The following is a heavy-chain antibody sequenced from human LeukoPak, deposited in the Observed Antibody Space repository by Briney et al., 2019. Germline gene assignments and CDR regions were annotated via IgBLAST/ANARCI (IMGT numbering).Heavy chain of an antibody. J-gene: IGHJ4*02. CDR3: ARVAMVVTLNPYDY. Sequence: ASVKVSCKASGYTFTSYGISWLRQAPGQGLEWMVWISAYNGNTNYAQKLQGRVTMTTDTSTSTAYMELRSLRSDDTAVYYCARVAMVVTLNPYDYWGQGTLVTVSS. V-gene: IGHV1-18*01. D-gene: IGHD4-23*01. CDR2: ISAYNGNT. CDR1: GYTFTSYG.